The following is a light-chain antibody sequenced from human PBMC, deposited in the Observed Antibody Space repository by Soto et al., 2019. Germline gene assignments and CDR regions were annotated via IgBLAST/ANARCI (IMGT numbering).Light chain of an antibody. Sequence: DIQMTQSPFSLSASVGDRVIITCRASQGISNYLAWYQQKPGKVPKLLIYAASTLQSGVPSRFSGSGSGKDFTLTINSLQAENFANYYCQKYNSAPWTFGQGTKVEIK. CDR3: QKYNSAPWT. V-gene: IGKV1-27*01. CDR1: QGISNY. J-gene: IGKJ1*01. CDR2: AAS.